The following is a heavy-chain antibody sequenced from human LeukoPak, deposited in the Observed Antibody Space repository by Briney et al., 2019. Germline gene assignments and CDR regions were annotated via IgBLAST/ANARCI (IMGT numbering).Heavy chain of an antibody. Sequence: GGSLRLSCAASGFTFSSYWMSWVRQAPGKGLEWVANIKQDGSEKYYVDSVKGRFTISRDNAKNSLYPQMNSLRAEDTAVYYCAREWSYYYYYMDVWGKGTTVTVSS. CDR1: GFTFSSYW. J-gene: IGHJ6*03. CDR3: AREWSYYYYYMDV. V-gene: IGHV3-7*01. CDR2: IKQDGSEK. D-gene: IGHD2-15*01.